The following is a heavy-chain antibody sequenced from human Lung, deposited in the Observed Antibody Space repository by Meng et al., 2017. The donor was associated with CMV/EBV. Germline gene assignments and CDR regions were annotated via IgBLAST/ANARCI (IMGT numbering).Heavy chain of an antibody. CDR3: AKVDFWADQYYFDY. CDR1: GFTFSSYW. J-gene: IGHJ4*02. CDR2: IKQDGSEK. D-gene: IGHD3/OR15-3a*01. Sequence: GGSXRLXXAASGFTFSSYWMSWVRQAPGKGLEWVANIKQDGSEKYYVDSVKGRFTISRDNAKYSLYLQMNSLRAEDTAVYYCAKVDFWADQYYFDYWGQGTXVTVSS. V-gene: IGHV3-7*01.